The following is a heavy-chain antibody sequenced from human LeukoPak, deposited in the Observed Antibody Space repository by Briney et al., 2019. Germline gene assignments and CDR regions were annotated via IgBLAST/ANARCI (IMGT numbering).Heavy chain of an antibody. CDR1: GGSFSGYY. D-gene: IGHD6-13*01. J-gene: IGHJ5*02. CDR2: INHSGST. V-gene: IGHV4-34*01. Sequence: SETLSLTCAVYGGSFSGYYWSWIRQPPGKGLEWIGEINHSGSTNYNPSLKSRVTMSVDTSKNQFSLKLSSVTAADTAVYYCARVGSSFLGVLSWFDPWGQGTLVTVSS. CDR3: ARVGSSFLGVLSWFDP.